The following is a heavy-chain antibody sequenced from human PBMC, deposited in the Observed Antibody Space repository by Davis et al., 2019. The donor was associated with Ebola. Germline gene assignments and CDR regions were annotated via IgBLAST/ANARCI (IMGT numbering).Heavy chain of an antibody. Sequence: ASVKVSCKASGYTFRNYYIHWVRQAPGQGLEWMGIINPSGGSTSYAQKFQGRVTMTRDTSTSTVYMELSSLRSEDTAVYYCARERIIVLVPAAILGDHYYYYGMDVWGQGTTVTVSS. J-gene: IGHJ6*02. CDR3: ARERIIVLVPAAILGDHYYYYGMDV. CDR1: GYTFRNYY. CDR2: INPSGGST. D-gene: IGHD2-2*02. V-gene: IGHV1-46*03.